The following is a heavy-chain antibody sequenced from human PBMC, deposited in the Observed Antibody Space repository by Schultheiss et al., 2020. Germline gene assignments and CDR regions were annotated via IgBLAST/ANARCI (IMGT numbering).Heavy chain of an antibody. CDR2: ISYDGSNN. Sequence: GGSLRLSCAASGFTFTSHDMSWVRQAPGKGLEWVAVISYDGSNNYYADAVKGRFTISSDTSKTTLYLKMNSLRAEDTAVYYCAKFKGRRNIPYYYGMDVWGQGTTVTVSS. D-gene: IGHD2/OR15-2a*01. CDR1: GFTFTSHD. V-gene: IGHV3-30*18. J-gene: IGHJ6*01. CDR3: AKFKGRRNIPYYYGMDV.